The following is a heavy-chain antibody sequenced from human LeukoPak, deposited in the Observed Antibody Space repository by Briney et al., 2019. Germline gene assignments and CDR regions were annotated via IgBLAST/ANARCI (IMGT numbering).Heavy chain of an antibody. CDR2: IYYSGST. CDR3: TRRAGTDSNGAFDI. V-gene: IGHV4-39*07. CDR1: GGSXSSSSYY. Sequence: ETLSLTCTVSGGSXSSSSYYWGWIRQPXGKXXEWXGSIYYSGSTYYNPSLKSRVTISVDKSKNQFSLNLSSVTAADTAVYYCTRRAGTDSNGAFDIWGQGTVVTVSS. D-gene: IGHD6-19*01. J-gene: IGHJ3*02.